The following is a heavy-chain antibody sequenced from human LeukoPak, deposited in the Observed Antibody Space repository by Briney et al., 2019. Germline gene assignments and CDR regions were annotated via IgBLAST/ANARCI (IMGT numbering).Heavy chain of an antibody. D-gene: IGHD3-10*01. CDR1: GFTFSAYW. Sequence: GGSLRLSCAASGFTFSAYWMHWVRQAPGKGLVWVSSINSDGSTTNYADFVKGRFSISRGNARDNAKNTLYLQMNSLRADDTAVYYCARARYGSGTYDYWGQGTLVTVSS. CDR2: INSDGSTT. V-gene: IGHV3-74*01. J-gene: IGHJ4*02. CDR3: ARARYGSGTYDY.